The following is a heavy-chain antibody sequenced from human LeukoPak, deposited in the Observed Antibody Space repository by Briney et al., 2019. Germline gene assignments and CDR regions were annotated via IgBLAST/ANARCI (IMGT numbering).Heavy chain of an antibody. CDR1: GGSFSGYY. Sequence: SETLSLTCAVYGGSFSGYYWSWIRQPPGKGLEWIGEINHSGSTNYNPSIKSRVTISVDTSKNQFALKLSSVTAADTAVYYCGGGGGRYCSSTSCSTPDYWGQGTLVTVSS. CDR3: GGGGGRYCSSTSCSTPDY. J-gene: IGHJ4*02. CDR2: INHSGST. V-gene: IGHV4-34*01. D-gene: IGHD2-2*01.